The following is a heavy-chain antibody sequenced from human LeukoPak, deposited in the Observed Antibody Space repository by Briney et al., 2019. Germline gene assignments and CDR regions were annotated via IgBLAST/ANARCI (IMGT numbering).Heavy chain of an antibody. Sequence: GGSLRLSCAATGFIFSNYWMGWVRQAPGKRPEWVANMNKDGSEKYYADSVKGRFTISRDNARNSVYLQMSSLRVEDTAVYYCARDPVEWEQLLDYWGQGTLVTVSS. V-gene: IGHV3-7*01. CDR1: GFIFSNYW. D-gene: IGHD1-26*01. CDR3: ARDPVEWEQLLDY. CDR2: MNKDGSEK. J-gene: IGHJ4*02.